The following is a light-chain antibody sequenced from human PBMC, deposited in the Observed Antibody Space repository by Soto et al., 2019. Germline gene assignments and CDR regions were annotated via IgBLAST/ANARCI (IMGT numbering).Light chain of an antibody. V-gene: IGKV3-15*01. CDR1: QNVGID. CDR3: QQYNNWPPWT. J-gene: IGKJ1*01. CDR2: GTS. Sequence: DIVLTQSPGTLSLSPGERATLSCRASQNVGIDLAWFQQKPGQAPRLLIYGTSIRATGIPARFSGSGSGTEFTLTISSLQSEDFAVYYCQQYNNWPPWTFGQGTKVDI.